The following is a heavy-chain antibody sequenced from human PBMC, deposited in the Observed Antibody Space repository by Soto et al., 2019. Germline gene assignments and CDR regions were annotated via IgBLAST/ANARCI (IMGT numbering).Heavy chain of an antibody. CDR1: GGSISSGGYY. Sequence: QVQLQESGPGLVKPSQTLSLTCTVSGGSISSGGYYWSWIRQHPGKGLEWIGYIYYSGSTYYNPSIKGRITISVDTSKNQFSLKLSSVTATDTAVYYCAARGVVVPAAIYYWGQGTLVTVSS. CDR3: AARGVVVPAAIYY. CDR2: IYYSGST. V-gene: IGHV4-31*03. D-gene: IGHD2-2*01. J-gene: IGHJ4*02.